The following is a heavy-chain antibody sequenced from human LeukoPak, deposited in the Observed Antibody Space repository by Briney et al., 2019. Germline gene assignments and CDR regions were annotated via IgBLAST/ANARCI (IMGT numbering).Heavy chain of an antibody. CDR2: IRYDGTNK. D-gene: IGHD4-17*01. V-gene: IGHV3-30*02. J-gene: IGHJ4*02. CDR1: GFTFSIYG. CDR3: AKDSTNYADYARPDF. Sequence: PGGSLRLSCAASGFTFSIYGMHWVRQAPGKGLEWVALIRYDGTNKYYADSVKGQFTISRDNSKNTLYLQMNSLRPEDTAVYYCAKDSTNYADYARPDFWGQGTLVTVSS.